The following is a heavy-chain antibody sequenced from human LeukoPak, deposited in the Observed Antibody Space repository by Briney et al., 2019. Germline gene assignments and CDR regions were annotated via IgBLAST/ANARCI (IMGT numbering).Heavy chain of an antibody. CDR2: IYYSGNT. D-gene: IGHD3-22*01. V-gene: IGHV4-59*08. Sequence: SETLSLTCTVSGGSISSYYWNWIRQPPGRGLEWIGSIYYSGNTNYNPSLKSRVTMTVDPSKNQFSLKLSSVTAADTAVYYCARRDRDAFDIWGQGTMVTVSS. CDR3: ARRDRDAFDI. J-gene: IGHJ3*02. CDR1: GGSISSYY.